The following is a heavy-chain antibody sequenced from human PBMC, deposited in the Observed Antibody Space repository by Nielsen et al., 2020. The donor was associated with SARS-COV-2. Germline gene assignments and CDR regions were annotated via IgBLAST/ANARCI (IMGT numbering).Heavy chain of an antibody. V-gene: IGHV3-30*04. J-gene: IGHJ4*02. Sequence: VCQAPGKGVEWVAVISYDGSNKYYADSVKGRFTISRDNSKNTLYLQMNSLRAEDTAVYYCARSYFDWLPKSYYFDYWGQGTLVTVSS. D-gene: IGHD3-9*01. CDR3: ARSYFDWLPKSYYFDY. CDR2: ISYDGSNK.